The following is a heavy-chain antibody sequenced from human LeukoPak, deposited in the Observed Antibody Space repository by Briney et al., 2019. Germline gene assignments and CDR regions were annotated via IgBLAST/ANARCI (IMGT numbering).Heavy chain of an antibody. J-gene: IGHJ5*02. CDR3: AKGSSGYFVDL. V-gene: IGHV3-23*01. Sequence: PGGSLRLFCAASGFIFNNYGLIWVRQAPGKGLEWVSAISNDGGGTNYADFVKGRFTISRDNSKNTQFLQMSSLRAEDTALYYCAKGSSGYFVDLWGQGTLVTVSS. D-gene: IGHD3-22*01. CDR1: GFIFNNYG. CDR2: ISNDGGGT.